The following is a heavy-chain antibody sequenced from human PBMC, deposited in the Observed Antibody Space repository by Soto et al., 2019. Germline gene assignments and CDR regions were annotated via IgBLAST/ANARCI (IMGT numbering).Heavy chain of an antibody. J-gene: IGHJ6*02. D-gene: IGHD3-10*01. CDR1: GYSFTIYC. CDR3: ARLGTMVRGVMSYYYYGMDV. Sequence: GDSLKISCNGSGYSFTIYCIGWVLKMPGKGLDWMWIIYPGDSDTRYSPSFQGQVTISADKSISTAYLQWSSLKASDTAMYYCARLGTMVRGVMSYYYYGMDVWGQGTTVTVSS. V-gene: IGHV5-51*01. CDR2: IYPGDSDT.